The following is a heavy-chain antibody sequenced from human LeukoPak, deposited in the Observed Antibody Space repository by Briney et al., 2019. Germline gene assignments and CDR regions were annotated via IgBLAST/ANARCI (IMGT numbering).Heavy chain of an antibody. CDR2: IWYDGSNK. J-gene: IGHJ4*02. Sequence: PGGSLRLSCAASGFTFSSYGMHWVRQAPGKGLEWVAVIWYDGSNKYYADSVKGRFTISRDNSKNTLYLQMNSLRAEDTAVYYCAKNPGSYYNGREYFDYWGQGTLVTASS. V-gene: IGHV3-33*06. CDR3: AKNPGSYYNGREYFDY. CDR1: GFTFSSYG. D-gene: IGHD3-10*01.